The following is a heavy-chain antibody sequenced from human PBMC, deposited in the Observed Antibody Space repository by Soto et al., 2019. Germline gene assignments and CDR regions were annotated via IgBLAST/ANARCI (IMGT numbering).Heavy chain of an antibody. D-gene: IGHD7-27*01. Sequence: AGGSLRLSCAASGFTFSSYGMHWVRQAPGKGLEWVAVISYDGSNKYYADSVKGRFTISRDNSKNTLYLQMNSLRAEDTAVYYCAKDLSFLTLDLYYYYYGMDVWGQGTTVTVSS. CDR1: GFTFSSYG. CDR3: AKDLSFLTLDLYYYYYGMDV. CDR2: ISYDGSNK. J-gene: IGHJ6*02. V-gene: IGHV3-30*18.